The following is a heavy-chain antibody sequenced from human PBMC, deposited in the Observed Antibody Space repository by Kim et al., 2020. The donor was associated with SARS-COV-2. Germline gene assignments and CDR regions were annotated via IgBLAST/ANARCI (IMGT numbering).Heavy chain of an antibody. CDR2: FDPEDGET. D-gene: IGHD3-10*01. CDR1: GYTLTELS. Sequence: ASVKVSCKVSGYTLTELSMHWVRQAPGKGLEWMGGFDPEDGETIYAQKFQGRVTMTEDTSTDTAYMELSSLRSEDTAVYYCATASLYGSGSYWFDPWGQGTLVTVSS. CDR3: ATASLYGSGSYWFDP. V-gene: IGHV1-24*01. J-gene: IGHJ5*02.